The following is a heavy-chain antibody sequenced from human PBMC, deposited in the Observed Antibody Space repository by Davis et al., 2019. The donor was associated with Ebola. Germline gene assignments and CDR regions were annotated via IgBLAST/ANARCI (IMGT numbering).Heavy chain of an antibody. Sequence: MPSETLSLTCSVSGGSISRSNLYWGWIRQSPGKGLEWVGSVYYSGSTNYNPSLKSRVTISVDTSKNQFSLKLSSVTAADTAVYYCAVGIAARPAYDYWGQGTLVTVSS. CDR3: AVGIAARPAYDY. D-gene: IGHD6-6*01. V-gene: IGHV4-39*01. CDR1: GGSISRSNLY. J-gene: IGHJ4*02. CDR2: VYYSGST.